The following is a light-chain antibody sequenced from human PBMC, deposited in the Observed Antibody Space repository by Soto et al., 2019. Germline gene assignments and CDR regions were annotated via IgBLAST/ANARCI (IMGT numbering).Light chain of an antibody. J-gene: IGLJ3*02. CDR3: RSYDSSLRGSV. CDR1: SSNIGAGYD. V-gene: IGLV1-40*01. CDR2: GNS. Sequence: QSVLTQPPSVSGAPGQRVTISCTGSSSNIGAGYDVHWYQQLPGTAPKLLIYGNSNRPSGVPDRFSGSKSGTSASLAITGIQAEDEADYYCRSYDSSLRGSVFGGGTKVTVL.